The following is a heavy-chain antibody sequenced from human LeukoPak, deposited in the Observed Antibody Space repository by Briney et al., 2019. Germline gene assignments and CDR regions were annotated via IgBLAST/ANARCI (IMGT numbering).Heavy chain of an antibody. Sequence: SETLSLTRTLSGDSISSGGYCWNWFRQHPGKGLEWIGYIYSSGNTFYNPSLKSRVIISVDTSKNQFSLKLSSVTAADTALYYCAGSEAPITPPPYGMGVWGQGTKVTVSS. CDR2: IYSSGNT. J-gene: IGHJ6*02. D-gene: IGHD3-10*01. V-gene: IGHV4-31*03. CDR3: AGSEAPITPPPYGMGV. CDR1: GDSISSGGYC.